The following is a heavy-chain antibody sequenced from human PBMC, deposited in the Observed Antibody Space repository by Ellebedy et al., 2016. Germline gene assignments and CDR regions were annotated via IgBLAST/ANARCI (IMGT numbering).Heavy chain of an antibody. D-gene: IGHD6-13*01. V-gene: IGHV1-69*13. CDR1: VGTFSSYA. Sequence: SVKVSXKASVGTFSSYAISWVRQAAGQGLEWMGGIIPNFGTANYAQKFQGRVTITADESTSTAYMELSSLRPEDTAVYYCARGGAAAGPRGYYYYGMDVWGQGTTVTVSS. CDR2: IIPNFGTA. J-gene: IGHJ6*02. CDR3: ARGGAAAGPRGYYYYGMDV.